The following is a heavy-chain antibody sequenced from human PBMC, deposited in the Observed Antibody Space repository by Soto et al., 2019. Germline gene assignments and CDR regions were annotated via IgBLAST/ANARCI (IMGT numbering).Heavy chain of an antibody. Sequence: QITLKESGPTLAKPTQTLTLTCSFSGFSLSTSGVGVGWIRQPPGTALEWLAVVYWDDDKRYSPSLKSRLTNTKDTPTNQVVLTMINMDPVDIATYSCARRDGYSCTWNVKGDAFDVWGQGTMVTVSS. CDR1: GFSLSTSGVG. J-gene: IGHJ3*01. CDR2: VYWDDDK. V-gene: IGHV2-5*02. CDR3: ARRDGYSCTWNVKGDAFDV. D-gene: IGHD6-13*01.